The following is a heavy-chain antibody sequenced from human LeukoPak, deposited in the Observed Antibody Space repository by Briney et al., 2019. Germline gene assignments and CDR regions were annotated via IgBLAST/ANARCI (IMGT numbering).Heavy chain of an antibody. Sequence: PSETLSLTCTVSGGSISSGDYYWSWIRQPPGKGLEWIGYIYYSGSTYYNPSLKSRVTISVDTSKNQFSLKLSSVTAADTAVYYCARGDNYDILTGYPTPFDYWGQGTLVTVSS. V-gene: IGHV4-30-4*01. J-gene: IGHJ4*02. CDR2: IYYSGST. D-gene: IGHD3-9*01. CDR3: ARGDNYDILTGYPTPFDY. CDR1: GGSISSGDYY.